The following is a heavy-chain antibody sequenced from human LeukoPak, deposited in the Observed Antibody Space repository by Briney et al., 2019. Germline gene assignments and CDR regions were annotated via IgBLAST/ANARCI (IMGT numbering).Heavy chain of an antibody. J-gene: IGHJ4*02. CDR2: ISSSSSYI. V-gene: IGHV3-21*01. Sequence: GSLRLSCAASGFTFSSYSMNWVRQAPGKGLEWVSSISSSSSYIYYADSVKGRFTISRDNAKNSLYLQMNSLRAEDTAVYYCARRFGDGYKTPVDYWGQGTLVTVSS. CDR3: ARRFGDGYKTPVDY. CDR1: GFTFSSYS. D-gene: IGHD5-24*01.